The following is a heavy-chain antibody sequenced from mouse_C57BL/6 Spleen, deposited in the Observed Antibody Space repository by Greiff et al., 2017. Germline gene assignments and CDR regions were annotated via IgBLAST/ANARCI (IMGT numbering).Heavy chain of an antibody. J-gene: IGHJ1*03. D-gene: IGHD1-1*01. CDR2: IYPRSGNT. V-gene: IGHV1-81*01. Sequence: VQLQQSGAELARPGASVKLSCKASGYTFTSYGISWVKQRTGQGLEWIGEIYPRSGNTYYNEKFKGKATLTADKSSSTAYMELRSLTSEDSAVYFCAREKNDGSSYWYFDVWGTGTTVTVSS. CDR3: AREKNDGSSYWYFDV. CDR1: GYTFTSYG.